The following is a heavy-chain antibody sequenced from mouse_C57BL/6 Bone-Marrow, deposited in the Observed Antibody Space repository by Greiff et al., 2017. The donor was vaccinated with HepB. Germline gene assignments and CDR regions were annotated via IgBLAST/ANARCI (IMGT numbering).Heavy chain of an antibody. CDR1: GYSFTGYF. CDR2: INPYNGDT. J-gene: IGHJ1*03. CDR3: ARKGDYYGSSNWYFDV. V-gene: IGHV1-20*01. Sequence: EVQLQQSGPELVKPGDSVKISCKASGYSFTGYFMNWVMQSHGKSLEWIGRINPYNGDTFYNQKFKGKSTLTVDKSSSTAHMELRSLTSEDSAVYYCARKGDYYGSSNWYFDVWGTGTTVTVSS. D-gene: IGHD1-1*01.